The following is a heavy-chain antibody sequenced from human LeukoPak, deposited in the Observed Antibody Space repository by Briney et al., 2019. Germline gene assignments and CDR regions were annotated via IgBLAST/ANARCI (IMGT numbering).Heavy chain of an antibody. CDR3: AREVTGWYYFDY. J-gene: IGHJ4*02. Sequence: GGSLRLSCTASGFTFSSYSMNWVRQAPGKGLEWVSSISSRSSYIYYADSVKGRFTISRDNAKNSLYLQMNSLRAEDTAVYYCAREVTGWYYFDYWGQGTLVTVSS. V-gene: IGHV3-21*01. CDR2: ISSRSSYI. D-gene: IGHD6-19*01. CDR1: GFTFSSYS.